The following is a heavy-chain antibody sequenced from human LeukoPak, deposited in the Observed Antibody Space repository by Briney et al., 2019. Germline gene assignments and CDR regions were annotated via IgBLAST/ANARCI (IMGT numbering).Heavy chain of an antibody. D-gene: IGHD3-22*01. CDR2: IWYDGSNK. CDR1: GFTFSSYG. J-gene: IGHJ5*02. Sequence: GRSLRLSCAASGFTFSSYGMHWVRQAPGKGLEWVAVIWYDGSNKYYADSVKGRFTISRDNSKNTLYLQMNSLRAKDTAVYYCARSDDYYDSSGYSNWFDPWGQGTLVTVSS. CDR3: ARSDDYYDSSGYSNWFDP. V-gene: IGHV3-33*01.